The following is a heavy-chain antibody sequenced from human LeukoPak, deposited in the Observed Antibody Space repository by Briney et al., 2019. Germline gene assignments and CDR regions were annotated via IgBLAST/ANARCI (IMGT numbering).Heavy chain of an antibody. CDR3: ARLAPYYYDSSGYLGNWYFDL. CDR2: IYYSGST. D-gene: IGHD3-22*01. CDR1: GGSISSSSYY. V-gene: IGHV4-39*07. Sequence: PSETLSLTCTVSGGSISSSSYYWGWIRQPPGKGLEWIGSIYYSGSTYYNPSLKSRVTISVDTSKNQFSLKLSSVTAADTAVFYCARLAPYYYDSSGYLGNWYFDLWGRGTLVTVSS. J-gene: IGHJ2*01.